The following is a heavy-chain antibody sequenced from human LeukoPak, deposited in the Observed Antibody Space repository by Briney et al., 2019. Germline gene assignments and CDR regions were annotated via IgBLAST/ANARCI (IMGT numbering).Heavy chain of an antibody. J-gene: IGHJ4*02. CDR3: ARDILGSSWAYFDY. CDR2: IYHSGST. CDR1: GGSISSSNW. V-gene: IGHV4-4*02. D-gene: IGHD6-13*01. Sequence: PSETLSLTCAVSGGSISSSNWWSWVRQPPGKGLEWIGEIYHSGSTNYNPSLKSRVTMSVDTSKNQFSLRLSSVTAADTAVYYCARDILGSSWAYFDYWGQGTLVTVSS.